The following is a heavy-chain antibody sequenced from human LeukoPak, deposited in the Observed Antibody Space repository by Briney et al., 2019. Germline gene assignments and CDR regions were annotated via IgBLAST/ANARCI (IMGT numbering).Heavy chain of an antibody. CDR1: GGSVSSGSYY. Sequence: SETLSLTCTVSGGSVSSGSYYWSWIRQPPGKGLEWIGYIYHSGSTYYNPSLKSRVTISVDTSKNQFSLKLSSVTAADMAVYYCARDAYSSSEVDWFDPWGQGTLVTVSS. CDR3: ARDAYSSSEVDWFDP. D-gene: IGHD6-13*01. V-gene: IGHV4-61*01. CDR2: IYHSGST. J-gene: IGHJ5*02.